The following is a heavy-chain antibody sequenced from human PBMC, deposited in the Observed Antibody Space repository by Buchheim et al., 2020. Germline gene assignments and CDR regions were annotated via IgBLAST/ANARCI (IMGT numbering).Heavy chain of an antibody. D-gene: IGHD6-13*01. CDR2: IYYSGST. J-gene: IGHJ4*02. CDR3: ARGTPDSSSWYGFDY. V-gene: IGHV4-59*12. Sequence: QVQLQESGPGLVKPSETLSLTCTVSGGSISSYYWSWIRQPPGKGLEWIGYIYYSGSTYYNPSLKSRVTISVDTSKNQFSLKLSSVTAADTAVYYCARGTPDSSSWYGFDYWGQGTL. CDR1: GGSISSYY.